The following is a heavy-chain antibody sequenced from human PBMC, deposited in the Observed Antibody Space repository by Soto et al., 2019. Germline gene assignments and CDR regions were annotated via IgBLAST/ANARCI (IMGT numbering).Heavy chain of an antibody. CDR2: ISGGATST. J-gene: IGHJ4*02. D-gene: IGHD2-2*01. CDR3: AKGPTLVFPQLGN. Sequence: EVQLLESGGGVVQPGGSLRLSCAASGFTFSNFAMSWVRQAPGKGLEWVSAISGGATSTYYADIVKGRFTISRDNSKNTLSLQINGLRVEDTALYYCAKGPTLVFPQLGNWGPGTLVTVSP. V-gene: IGHV3-23*01. CDR1: GFTFSNFA.